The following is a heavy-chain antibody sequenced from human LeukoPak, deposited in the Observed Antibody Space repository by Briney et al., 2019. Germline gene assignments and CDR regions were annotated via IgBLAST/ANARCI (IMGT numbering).Heavy chain of an antibody. CDR2: IYPGDSDT. CDR1: GYSFTSYW. J-gene: IGHJ4*02. D-gene: IGHD2-15*01. V-gene: IGHV5-51*01. CDR3: ARLRDVTVVAAPGYYFDY. Sequence: GESLQISCQGSGYSFTSYWIGWVRQMPGKGLEWMGIIYPGDSDTRYSPSFQGQVTISADKSISTAYLQWSSLKASDTAMYYCARLRDVTVVAAPGYYFDYWGQGTLVTVSS.